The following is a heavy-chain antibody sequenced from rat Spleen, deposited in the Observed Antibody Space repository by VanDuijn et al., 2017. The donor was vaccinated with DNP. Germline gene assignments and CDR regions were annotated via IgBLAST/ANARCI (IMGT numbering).Heavy chain of an antibody. CDR1: GLTFSSYW. V-gene: IGHV5-58*01. Sequence: EVQLVETGGGLVQPGRSLKLSCVASGLTFSSYWMYWIRQAPGKGLEWVASISTGGGNTYYRDSVKGRFTISRDNAKNTQYLQMDSLRSEDTATYYCARHEDFDYWGQGVMVTVSS. J-gene: IGHJ2*01. CDR3: ARHEDFDY. CDR2: ISTGGGNT.